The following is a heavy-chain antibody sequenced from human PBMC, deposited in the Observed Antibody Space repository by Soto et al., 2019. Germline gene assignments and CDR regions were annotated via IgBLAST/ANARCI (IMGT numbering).Heavy chain of an antibody. Sequence: EVQLVESGGGLVQPGGSLRLSCAASGFPFSSYDMQWVRQATGKGLEWVSVIGTAGDTYYPGSVKGRFTISRENAKNSVYLHMISLRAGDTAVYYCARCQWLVRGGWYFDLWGHGTLLTVSS. CDR1: GFPFSSYD. D-gene: IGHD6-19*01. V-gene: IGHV3-13*04. CDR2: IGTAGDT. J-gene: IGHJ2*01. CDR3: ARCQWLVRGGWYFDL.